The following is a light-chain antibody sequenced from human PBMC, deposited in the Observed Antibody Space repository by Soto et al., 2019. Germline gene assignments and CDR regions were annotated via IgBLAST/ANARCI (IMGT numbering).Light chain of an antibody. CDR3: LQDSIYPWT. J-gene: IGKJ1*01. CDR1: QDIRNN. Sequence: IQLTQSPSSLSASVGDRVTITCRASQDIRNNLGWYQQKPGRAPKLLIFTASGLQSGVPSRFSGRGSGTDFTLTISSLQPEDFATYYCLQDSIYPWTFGQGSKVDIK. V-gene: IGKV1-6*02. CDR2: TAS.